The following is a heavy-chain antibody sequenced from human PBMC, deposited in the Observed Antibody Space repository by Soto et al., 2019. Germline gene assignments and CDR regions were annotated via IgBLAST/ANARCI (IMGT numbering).Heavy chain of an antibody. D-gene: IGHD5-18*01. CDR2: IWYDGSNK. CDR3: ARDQPGYSYGYGLGY. CDR1: AFTFSSYG. Sequence: GGSLRLSCATSAFTFSSYGMHWVRQAPGKGLEWVAIIWYDGSNKYYAESVKGRFTISRDNSKNTLYLQMNSLRAEDTAVYYCARDQPGYSYGYGLGYWGQGTLVTVSS. J-gene: IGHJ4*02. V-gene: IGHV3-33*01.